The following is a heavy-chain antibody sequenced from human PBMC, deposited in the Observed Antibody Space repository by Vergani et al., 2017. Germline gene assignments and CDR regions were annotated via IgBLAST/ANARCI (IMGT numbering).Heavy chain of an antibody. CDR2: IWHDGSNE. D-gene: IGHD1-26*01. Sequence: QVQLVESGGGVVQPGKSLSLSCETSGFIFSDYVMHCVRQAPGKGLEWVAGIWHDGSNEQYVDSGQGRFTISRDNSKNTLYLEMESLRVEDTAVYFCGRDKSKGAPGVIGTYYSNTADWGKGAKVTV. V-gene: IGHV3-33*01. CDR1: GFIFSDYV. CDR3: GRDKSKGAPGVIGTYYSNTAD. J-gene: IGHJ6*03.